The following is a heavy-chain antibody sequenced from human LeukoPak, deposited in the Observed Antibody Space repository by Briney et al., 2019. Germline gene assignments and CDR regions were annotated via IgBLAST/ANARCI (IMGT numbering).Heavy chain of an antibody. CDR3: ARVHQLLSYYFDY. V-gene: IGHV4-30-4*08. CDR1: GGSISSGDYY. J-gene: IGHJ4*02. Sequence: SETLSLTCTVSGGSISSGDYYWSWIRQPPGKGLGWIGYIYYSGSTYYNPSLKSRVTISVDTSKNQFSLKLSSVTAADTAVYYCARVHQLLSYYFDYWGQGTLVTVSS. D-gene: IGHD2-2*01. CDR2: IYYSGST.